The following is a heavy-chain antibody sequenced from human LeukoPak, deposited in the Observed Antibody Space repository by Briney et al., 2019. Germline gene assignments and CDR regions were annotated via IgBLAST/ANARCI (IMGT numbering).Heavy chain of an antibody. Sequence: SETLSLTCTVSGGSISSYYWSWIRQPAGKGLEWIGRIYTSGSTNYNPSLKSRVTMSVDTSKNQFSLKLSSVTAADTAVYYCARLYYYDSSGYYYVRYFDYWGQGTLVTVSS. V-gene: IGHV4-4*07. CDR1: GGSISSYY. J-gene: IGHJ4*02. CDR3: ARLYYYDSSGYYYVRYFDY. D-gene: IGHD3-22*01. CDR2: IYTSGST.